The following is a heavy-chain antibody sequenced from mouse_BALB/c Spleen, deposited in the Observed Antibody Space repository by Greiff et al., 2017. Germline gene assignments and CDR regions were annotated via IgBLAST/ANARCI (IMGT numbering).Heavy chain of an antibody. CDR3: ARAFPYYAMDY. Sequence: EVKLVESGPELEKPGASVKISCKASGYSFTGYNMTWVKQSNGKSLEWIGSIDPYYGGTSYNQKFKGKATLTVDKSSSTAYMQLKSLTSEDSAVYYCARAFPYYAMDYWGQGTSVTVSS. CDR2: IDPYYGGT. CDR1: GYSFTGYN. V-gene: IGHV1-39*01. J-gene: IGHJ4*01.